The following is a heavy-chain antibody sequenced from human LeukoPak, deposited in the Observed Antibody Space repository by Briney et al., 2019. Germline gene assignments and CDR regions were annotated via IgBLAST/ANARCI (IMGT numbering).Heavy chain of an antibody. CDR3: ARGVSGHYYFDY. D-gene: IGHD3-3*01. CDR2: INPSGGST. CDR1: GYTFTSYD. Sequence: ASVKVSCKASGYTFTSYDINWVRQATGQGLEWMGIINPSGGSTSYAQKFQGRVTMTRDTSTSTVYMELSSLRSEDTAVYYCARGVSGHYYFDYWGQGTLVTVSS. J-gene: IGHJ4*02. V-gene: IGHV1-46*01.